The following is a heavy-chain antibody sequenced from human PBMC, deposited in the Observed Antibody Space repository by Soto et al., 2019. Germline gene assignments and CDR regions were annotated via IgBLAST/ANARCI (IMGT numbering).Heavy chain of an antibody. Sequence: SETLSLTCTVSGGSISSGGYYWSWIRQHPGKGLEWIGYIYYSGSTYYNPSLKSRVTISVDTSKNQFSLKLSSVTAADTAVYYCARESDSSGYLEKAFDIWGQGTMVTVSS. CDR2: IYYSGST. CDR3: ARESDSSGYLEKAFDI. CDR1: GGSISSGGYY. V-gene: IGHV4-31*03. D-gene: IGHD3-22*01. J-gene: IGHJ3*02.